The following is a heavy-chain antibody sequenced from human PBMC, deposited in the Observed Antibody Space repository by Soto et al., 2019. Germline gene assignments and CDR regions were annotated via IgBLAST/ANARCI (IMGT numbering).Heavy chain of an antibody. CDR3: ARGVYYYDSSGYPGPHDY. Sequence: LELIGYIYYSGSTNYNPSPRSRVTISVDTSKNQFSLKLSSVTAADTAVYYCARGVYYYDSSGYPGPHDYWGQGTLVTVSS. CDR2: IYYSGST. V-gene: IGHV4-59*09. D-gene: IGHD3-22*01. J-gene: IGHJ4*02.